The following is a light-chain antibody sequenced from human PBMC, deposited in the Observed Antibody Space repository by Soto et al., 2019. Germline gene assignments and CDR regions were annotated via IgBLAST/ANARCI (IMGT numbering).Light chain of an antibody. CDR1: QSITSY. Sequence: DIQMTQSPSSLSASVGDRVTITCRASQSITSYLSWYQQKPGKVPKLLIYAASSLQSGVPSRFSGSVCGTVFTLTISSLQPDNFASYDCQQSNITPYTFGQGNKLEIK. J-gene: IGKJ2*01. CDR2: AAS. CDR3: QQSNITPYT. V-gene: IGKV1-39*01.